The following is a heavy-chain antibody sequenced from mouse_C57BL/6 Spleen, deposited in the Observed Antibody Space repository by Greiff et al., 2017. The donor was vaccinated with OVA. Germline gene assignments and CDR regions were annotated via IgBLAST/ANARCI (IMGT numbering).Heavy chain of an antibody. V-gene: IGHV1-64*01. D-gene: IGHD1-1*01. CDR2: IHPNSGST. J-gene: IGHJ1*03. Sequence: QVQLQQPGAELVKPGASVKLSCKASGYTFTSYWMHWVKQRPGQGLEWIGMIHPNSGSTNYNEKFKSKATLTVDKSSSTAYMQLSSLTSEDSAVYYCARGGYYGSTYWYSDVWGTGTTVTVSS. CDR3: ARGGYYGSTYWYSDV. CDR1: GYTFTSYW.